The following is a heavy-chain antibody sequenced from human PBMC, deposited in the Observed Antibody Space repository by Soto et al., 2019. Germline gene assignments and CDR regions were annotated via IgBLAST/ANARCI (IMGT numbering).Heavy chain of an antibody. V-gene: IGHV4-39*01. J-gene: IGHJ4*02. CDR2: ISYSGTT. CDR3: ASRPIFGFPYGPFDY. D-gene: IGHD3-3*02. Sequence: SETMSLTCTVARTSISSGSYYWAWIRETPGKGLEWIGTISYSGTTYYNPSLKSGVIVSVDMSKNQFSLRMNFVTAAVTAVYYCASRPIFGFPYGPFDYWGQGALVTVS. CDR1: RTSISSGSYY.